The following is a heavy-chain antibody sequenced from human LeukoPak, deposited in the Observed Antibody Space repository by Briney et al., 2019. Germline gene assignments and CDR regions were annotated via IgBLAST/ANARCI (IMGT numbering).Heavy chain of an antibody. J-gene: IGHJ5*02. V-gene: IGHV1-46*01. CDR2: INPSGGST. D-gene: IGHD2-15*01. CDR3: ARAGYCSGGSCYSRDNWFDP. CDR1: GYTFTSYY. Sequence: ASVKVSCKASGYTFTSYYMHWVRQAPGQGLEWMGIINPSGGSTSYAQKFQGRVTMTRDMSTSTVYMELSSLRSEDTAVYYCARAGYCSGGSCYSRDNWFDPWGQGTLVTVSS.